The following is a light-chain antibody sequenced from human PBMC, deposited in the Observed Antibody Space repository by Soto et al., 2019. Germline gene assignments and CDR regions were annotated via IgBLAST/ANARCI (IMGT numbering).Light chain of an antibody. V-gene: IGLV3-21*04. CDR1: NIGSKS. J-gene: IGLJ2*01. Sequence: SYELTQPPSVSVAPGKTARITCGGNNIGSKSVHWYQQKPGQAPVPVIYYDSDRPSGIPERFSGSNSGNTATLTISRVEAGDEADYYCQVWDSSSDHRDVVFGGGTKLTVL. CDR2: YDS. CDR3: QVWDSSSDHRDVV.